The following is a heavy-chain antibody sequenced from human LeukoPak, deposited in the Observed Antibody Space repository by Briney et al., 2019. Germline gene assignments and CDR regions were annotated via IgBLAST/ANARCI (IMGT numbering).Heavy chain of an antibody. D-gene: IGHD2-15*01. Sequence: SETLSLTCIVSGGSISSYYWSWIRQPPGKGLEWIGYIYYSGSTNYNPSLTSRVTISVDTSKNQFSLKLSSVTAADTAVYYCARDCSGGSCYSGFDYWGQGTLVTVSS. CDR1: GGSISSYY. V-gene: IGHV4-59*01. CDR3: ARDCSGGSCYSGFDY. CDR2: IYYSGST. J-gene: IGHJ4*02.